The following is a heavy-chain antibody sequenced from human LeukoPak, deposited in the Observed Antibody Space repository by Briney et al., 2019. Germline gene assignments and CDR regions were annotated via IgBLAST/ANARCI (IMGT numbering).Heavy chain of an antibody. V-gene: IGHV4-38-2*02. D-gene: IGHD4-17*01. J-gene: IGHJ3*02. CDR2: IYHSGSI. CDR3: ARDYGDLSDAFDI. CDR1: GYSISSGYY. Sequence: SETLSLTCAVSGYSISSGYYWGWIGQPPGKGLEWIGSIYHSGSIYYNPSLKSRVTISVDTSKNQFSLKLSSVTAADTAVYYCARDYGDLSDAFDIWGQGTMVTVSS.